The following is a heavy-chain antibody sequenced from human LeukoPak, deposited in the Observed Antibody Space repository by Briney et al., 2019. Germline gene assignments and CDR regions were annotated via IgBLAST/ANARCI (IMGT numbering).Heavy chain of an antibody. V-gene: IGHV3-53*01. D-gene: IGHD3-10*02. CDR2: IYSGGST. J-gene: IGHJ4*02. CDR1: GFTVSSNY. Sequence: GGSLRLSCAASGFTVSSNYMSWVRQAPGKGLEWVSLIYSGGSTYYADPVKGRFTISRDNSKNTLYFQMNSLRAEDTAVYFCARARNVGGGRFYFDSWGQGILVTVSS. CDR3: ARARNVGGGRFYFDS.